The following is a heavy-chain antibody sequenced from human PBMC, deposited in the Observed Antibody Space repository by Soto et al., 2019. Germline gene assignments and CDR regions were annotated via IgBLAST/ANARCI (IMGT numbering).Heavy chain of an antibody. CDR3: ARAPMVLTRSYFDS. Sequence: PSETLSLTCTVSDGSISNFYWSWIRQPPGKGLEWIGYISSSGNTNYNPSLKSRVSISVDTSNNQFSLNLTSVTAADTAVYYCARAPMVLTRSYFDSWGQGTPVTVSS. V-gene: IGHV4-59*01. D-gene: IGHD2-8*01. CDR2: ISSSGNT. J-gene: IGHJ4*02. CDR1: DGSISNFY.